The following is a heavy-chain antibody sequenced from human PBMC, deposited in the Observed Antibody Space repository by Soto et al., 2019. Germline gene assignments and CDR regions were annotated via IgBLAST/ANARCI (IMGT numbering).Heavy chain of an antibody. CDR2: IHGTRSII. V-gene: IGHV3-48*02. Sequence: EVQLVESGGGLVPPGGSLKLSCAVSGFTFSSHAMNWVRQAPGKGLEGVAYIHGTRSIIYYADSVKGRFTISRDNAKNSLYLQMDSLRDEDTALYYCARDARNADYDYCGQGTLVTVSS. CDR3: ARDARNADYDY. J-gene: IGHJ4*02. D-gene: IGHD3-16*01. CDR1: GFTFSSHA.